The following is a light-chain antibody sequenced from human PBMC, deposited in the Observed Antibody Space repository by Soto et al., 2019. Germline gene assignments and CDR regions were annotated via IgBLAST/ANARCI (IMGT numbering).Light chain of an antibody. Sequence: DIQMTQSPSSLSASVGDRVTITCRATQSIGNHLNWYQQKPGNAPKLLIFGASNLKSGVPSRFSGSGARTDFTLTINSLQLEDFATYYCQQSYNTPPYTFGPGTKLEIK. V-gene: IGKV1-39*01. CDR2: GAS. J-gene: IGKJ2*01. CDR3: QQSYNTPPYT. CDR1: QSIGNH.